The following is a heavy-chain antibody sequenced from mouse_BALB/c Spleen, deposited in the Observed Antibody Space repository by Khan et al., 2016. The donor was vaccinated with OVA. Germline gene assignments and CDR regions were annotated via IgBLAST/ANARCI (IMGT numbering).Heavy chain of an antibody. V-gene: IGHV6-6*02. CDR1: GFTFSSDW. Sequence: EVKLEESGGGLVQPGGSMKLSCVASGFTFSSDWMSWVRQSPEKGLEWVAEIRLKSDNYATHYAESVKGKFTISRDDSKSRLYLQITSLRAEDTGIYYCTQLGRSYWGQGTLVTVSA. CDR2: IRLKSDNYAT. CDR3: TQLGRSY. J-gene: IGHJ3*01. D-gene: IGHD4-1*02.